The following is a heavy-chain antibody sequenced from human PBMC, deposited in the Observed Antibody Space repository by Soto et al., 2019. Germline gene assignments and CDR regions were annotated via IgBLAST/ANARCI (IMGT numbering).Heavy chain of an antibody. V-gene: IGHV2-70*11. J-gene: IGHJ6*02. Sequence: SGPTLVNPTQTLTLTCTFSGFSLSASGMCVSWIRQPPGKALEWLARIDWDDDKHYSTSLKTRLTISKDTSKNQVVLTLTNMDPVDTATYYCARMGDSLHHYAMDVWGQGTTVTVSS. CDR2: IDWDDDK. CDR1: GFSLSASGMC. CDR3: ARMGDSLHHYAMDV. D-gene: IGHD3-22*01.